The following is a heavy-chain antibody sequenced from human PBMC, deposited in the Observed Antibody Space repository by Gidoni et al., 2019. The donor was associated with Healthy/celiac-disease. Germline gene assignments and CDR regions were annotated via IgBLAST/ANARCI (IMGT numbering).Heavy chain of an antibody. CDR2: IKQDGSEK. CDR3: ARGFHYYYDSSGYYSKDDAFDI. V-gene: IGHV3-7*01. Sequence: EVQLVESGGGLVQPGGSLRLSCAASGFTFSSYWMSWVRQAPGKGLEWVANIKQDGSEKYYVDSVKGRFTISRDNAKNSLYLQMNSLRAEDTAVYYCARGFHYYYDSSGYYSKDDAFDIWGQGTMVTVSS. D-gene: IGHD3-22*01. CDR1: GFTFSSYW. J-gene: IGHJ3*02.